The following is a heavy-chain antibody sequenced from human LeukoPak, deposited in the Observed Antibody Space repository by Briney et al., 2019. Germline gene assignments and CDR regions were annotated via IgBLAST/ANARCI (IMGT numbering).Heavy chain of an antibody. J-gene: IGHJ6*03. D-gene: IGHD4-17*01. CDR2: ISSSSSYI. CDR1: GFTFSSYS. Sequence: TGGSLRLSCAASGFTFSSYSMNWVRQAPGKGLEWVSSISSSSSYIYYADSVKGRFTISRDNAKNSLYLQMNSLRAEDTAVYYCARATTDYYYYMDVWGKGTTVTVSS. V-gene: IGHV3-21*01. CDR3: ARATTDYYYYMDV.